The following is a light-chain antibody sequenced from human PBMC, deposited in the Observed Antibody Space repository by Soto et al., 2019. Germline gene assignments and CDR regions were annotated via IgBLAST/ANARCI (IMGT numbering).Light chain of an antibody. CDR1: QSVSSN. CDR2: GAS. Sequence: EIVMTQSPATLSVSPGERATLSCRASQSVSSNLAWYQQKPGQAPRLLIYGASTRATGIPARFSGSGSGTDFTLTISSLEPGDFAVYYCQQYGSSPPTFGQGTRLEIK. V-gene: IGKV3-15*01. CDR3: QQYGSSPPT. J-gene: IGKJ5*01.